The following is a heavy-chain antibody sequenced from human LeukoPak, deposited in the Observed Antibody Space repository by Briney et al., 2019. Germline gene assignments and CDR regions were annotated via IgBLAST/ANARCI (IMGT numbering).Heavy chain of an antibody. V-gene: IGHV3-30*18. D-gene: IGHD1-26*01. CDR1: GFTFSSYG. Sequence: PGRSLRLSCAASGFTFSSYGMHWVRQAPGKGLEWVAVISYDGSNKYYADSVKGRFTISRDNSKNTLYLQMNSLRAEDTAVYYCANGEAGVGATITDPYYFDYWGQGTLVTVSS. J-gene: IGHJ4*02. CDR3: ANGEAGVGATITDPYYFDY. CDR2: ISYDGSNK.